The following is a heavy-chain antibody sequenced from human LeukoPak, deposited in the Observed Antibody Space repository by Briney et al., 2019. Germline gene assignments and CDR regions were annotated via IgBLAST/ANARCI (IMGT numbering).Heavy chain of an antibody. CDR1: GFTFSNAW. V-gene: IGHV3-15*01. J-gene: IGHJ4*02. D-gene: IGHD3-10*01. CDR2: IKSRTDGGTT. Sequence: GGSLRLSCAASGFTFSNAWMSWVRQAPGKGLEWVGRIKSRTDGGTTDYAAPVKGRFTISRDDSKNTLYLQMNSLKTEDTAVYYCTTVLLWFGGFDYWGQGTLVTVSS. CDR3: TTVLLWFGGFDY.